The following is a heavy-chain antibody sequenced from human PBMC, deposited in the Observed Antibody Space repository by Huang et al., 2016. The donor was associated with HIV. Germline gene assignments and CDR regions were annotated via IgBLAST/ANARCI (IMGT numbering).Heavy chain of an antibody. Sequence: QVQLVESGGGVVQPGRSLRLSCAAAGFTFNSYDMHWVRRALGRGLGWCAISSYNENSKYYADSVKGRFNISRDNSKNTLYLQMNSLRVEDTAVYYCAKDKVSTPFEVLRDHGYQNAFDVWGQGTKVTVSS. D-gene: IGHD4-17*01. J-gene: IGHJ3*01. CDR1: GFTFNSYD. CDR3: AKDKVSTPFEVLRDHGYQNAFDV. V-gene: IGHV3-30*18. CDR2: SSYNENSK.